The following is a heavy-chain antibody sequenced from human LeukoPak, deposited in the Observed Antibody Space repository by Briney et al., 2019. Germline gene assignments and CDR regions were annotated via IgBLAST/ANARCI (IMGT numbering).Heavy chain of an antibody. V-gene: IGHV3-23*01. CDR3: ATKTWIQLWFMYYFDY. CDR1: GFTFSSYA. Sequence: GGSLRLSCAASGFTFSSYAMSWVRQAPGKGLEWVSAISGSGGSTYYADSVKGRFTISRDNSKNTLYLQMNSLRAEDTAVYYCATKTWIQLWFMYYFDYWGQGTLVTVSS. D-gene: IGHD5-18*01. J-gene: IGHJ4*02. CDR2: ISGSGGST.